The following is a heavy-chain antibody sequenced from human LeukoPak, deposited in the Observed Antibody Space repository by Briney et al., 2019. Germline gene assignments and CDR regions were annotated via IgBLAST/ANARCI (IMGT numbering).Heavy chain of an antibody. Sequence: GGSLRLSCASSGFTSTNYIMRWVRQAPGRGLECFLTTTNSDGGTYYADSVRGRFAISRDNSKNTLYLQMHSLRAEDTAVYYCAKDALVSVAGLFDYWGQGTLVTVSS. V-gene: IGHV3-23*01. D-gene: IGHD6-19*01. CDR3: AKDALVSVAGLFDY. J-gene: IGHJ4*02. CDR2: TTNSDGGT. CDR1: GFTSTNYI.